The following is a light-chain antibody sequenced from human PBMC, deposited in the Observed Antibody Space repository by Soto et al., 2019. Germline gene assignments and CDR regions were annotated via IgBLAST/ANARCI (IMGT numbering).Light chain of an antibody. CDR2: GAS. CDR3: PQYNDWPQT. J-gene: IGKJ1*01. Sequence: VMTQSPATLSVSPGERVTLSCRDSQSVATNLAWYPQRPGQAPRLIIYGASKRAIGLPARFSGSGAGTEFTRTISSLQSEDVAVDCCPQYNDWPQTLGQGTKVDIK. CDR1: QSVATN. V-gene: IGKV3-15*01.